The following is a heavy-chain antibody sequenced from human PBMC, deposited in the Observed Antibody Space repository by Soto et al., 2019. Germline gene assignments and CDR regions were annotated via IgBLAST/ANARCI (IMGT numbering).Heavy chain of an antibody. CDR1: GGSISNGYYY. D-gene: IGHD2-15*01. J-gene: IGHJ4*02. CDR3: ARWVEVSLDYFDS. V-gene: IGHV4-31*03. CDR2: IYHSGRT. Sequence: SSETLSLTCTVSGGSISNGYYYWSWVRQNPGKGLEWIGHIYHSGRTYYNPSLKSRVSISVDTSKSQFSLHLSSVTAADTAVYYCARWVEVSLDYFDSWGQGTPVTSPQ.